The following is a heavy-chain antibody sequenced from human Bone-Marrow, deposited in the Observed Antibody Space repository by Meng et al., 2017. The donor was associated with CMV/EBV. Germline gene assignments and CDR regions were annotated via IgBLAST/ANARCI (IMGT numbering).Heavy chain of an antibody. CDR2: INHSGNT. V-gene: IGHV4-34*01. Sequence: SETLSLTCAVYGGSFTGYYWSWIRQTPGQGLEWIGEINHSGNTNYNPSLGSRATISVDTSKKQLSLNVTSVTAADTSVYYCARGLLSRLRPPPWFYPWVQGILVTVSS. CDR3: ARGLLSRLRPPPWFYP. CDR1: GGSFTGYY. J-gene: IGHJ5*02.